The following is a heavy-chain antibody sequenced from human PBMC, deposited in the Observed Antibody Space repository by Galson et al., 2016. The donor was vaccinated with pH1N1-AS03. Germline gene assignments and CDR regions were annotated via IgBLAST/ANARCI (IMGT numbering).Heavy chain of an antibody. CDR3: AKDRVYNDNMWVFDY. Sequence: SETLSLTCTVSGGSISDYSWSWIRQPPGKGLEWIGYIYYSGSTNYNPSLKSRVTISEDTSKNQVSLNLTSVTAADTAVYYCAKDRVYNDNMWVFDYWGQGTLVTVSS. J-gene: IGHJ4*02. V-gene: IGHV4-59*12. CDR1: GGSISDYS. CDR2: IYYSGST. D-gene: IGHD5-24*01.